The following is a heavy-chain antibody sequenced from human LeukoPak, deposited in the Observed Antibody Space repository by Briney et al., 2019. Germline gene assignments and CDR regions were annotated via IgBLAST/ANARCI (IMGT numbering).Heavy chain of an antibody. V-gene: IGHV3-53*01. CDR1: GFTVSTNY. CDR2: IYSDGRT. D-gene: IGHD3-10*01. J-gene: IGHJ3*02. Sequence: GGSLRLSCAASGFTVSTNYMSWVRQAPGKGLEWVAVIYSDGRTYYADSVKGRFTISRDNSKNTLYLQMNSLRAEDTAVYYCARDSGRFDVFDIWGQGTMVTVSS. CDR3: ARDSGRFDVFDI.